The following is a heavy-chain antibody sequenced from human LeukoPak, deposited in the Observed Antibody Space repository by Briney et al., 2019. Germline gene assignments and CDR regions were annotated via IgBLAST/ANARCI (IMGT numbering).Heavy chain of an antibody. CDR2: IRYDGSNK. CDR1: GFTFNTYG. V-gene: IGHV3-30*02. J-gene: IGHJ4*02. Sequence: GGSLRLSCAASGFTFNTYGMHWVRQAPGKGLEWVAFIRYDGSNKYYADSVKGRFTISRDNSKNTLYLQMNSLRAEDTAVYYCARDSSGYDDYWGQGTLVTVSS. D-gene: IGHD3-22*01. CDR3: ARDSSGYDDY.